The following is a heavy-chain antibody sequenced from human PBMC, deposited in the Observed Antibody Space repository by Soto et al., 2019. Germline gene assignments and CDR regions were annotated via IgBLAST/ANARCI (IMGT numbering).Heavy chain of an antibody. V-gene: IGHV4-59*01. Sequence: ETLSLTCTVSGGSISSYYWSWIRQPPGKGLEWIGYIYYSDSTNYNPSLKSRVIISVDTSKNQFSLRLSSVTAADTAVYYCARAHYDTSGYSLDPWRQGILVTVSS. CDR3: ARAHYDTSGYSLDP. D-gene: IGHD3-22*01. CDR1: GGSISSYY. CDR2: IYYSDST. J-gene: IGHJ5*02.